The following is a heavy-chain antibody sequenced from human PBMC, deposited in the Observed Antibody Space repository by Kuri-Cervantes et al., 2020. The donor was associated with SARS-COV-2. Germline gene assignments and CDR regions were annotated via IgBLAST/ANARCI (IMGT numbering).Heavy chain of an antibody. CDR2: MYHSGST. CDR3: VRDRGSYYSTDYYYYYMDV. Sequence: SETLSLTCAVSGYSISSGYYWGWIRQSPGKGLEWIGSMYHSGSTTYNPFLKSRVTISVDTSKNQFSLMLTSVTAADTAVYYCVRDRGSYYSTDYYYYYMDVWGKGTTVTVSS. V-gene: IGHV4-38-2*02. D-gene: IGHD1-26*01. J-gene: IGHJ6*03. CDR1: GYSISSGYY.